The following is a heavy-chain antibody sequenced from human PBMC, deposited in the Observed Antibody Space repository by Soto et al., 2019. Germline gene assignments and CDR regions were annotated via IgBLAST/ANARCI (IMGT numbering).Heavy chain of an antibody. D-gene: IGHD3-9*01. CDR3: ARGGSNDWQVAFDI. V-gene: IGHV4-34*01. J-gene: IGHJ3*02. CDR2: INHSGNN. Sequence: PSEPLSLTCVVSGGSFSTYYYNWIRLSPGKGLEWIGEINHSGNNNYSPSLKSRVTMSLDTSKNQFSLKLTSVTAADTAVYYCARGGSNDWQVAFDIWGQGTMVTGSS. CDR1: GGSFSTYY.